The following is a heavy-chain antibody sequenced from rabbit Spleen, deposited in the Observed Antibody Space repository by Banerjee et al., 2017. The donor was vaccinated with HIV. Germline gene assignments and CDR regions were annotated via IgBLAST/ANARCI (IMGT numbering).Heavy chain of an antibody. J-gene: IGHJ4*01. CDR2: AYAGSSST. V-gene: IGHV1S45*01. D-gene: IGHD6-1*01. CDR1: GFSFNSGYD. CDR3: ARGTYPGGAGYGYGLGL. Sequence: QEQLEESGGDLVKPEGSLTLTCTASGFSFNSGYDMCWVRQAPGKGLEWVACAYAGSSSTYSATWAKGRFTISKTSSTTVTLQMTSLTAADTATYFCARGTYPGGAGYGYGLGLWGQGTLVTVS.